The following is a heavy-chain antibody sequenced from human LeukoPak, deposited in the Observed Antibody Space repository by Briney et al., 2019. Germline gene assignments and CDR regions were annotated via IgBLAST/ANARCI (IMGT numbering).Heavy chain of an antibody. V-gene: IGHV3-48*03. J-gene: IGHJ6*02. CDR2: ISSSGRNI. CDR1: GFTFSNYE. D-gene: IGHD3-10*01. Sequence: PGGSLRLSCAASGFTFSNYEFNWVRQAPGKGLEWVSYISSSGRNIYYADSVKGRFTISRDNAKKSLYLQMNSLRDEDTAVYYCASPYGSGRTYYYYAMDVWGQGTTVTVSS. CDR3: ASPYGSGRTYYYYAMDV.